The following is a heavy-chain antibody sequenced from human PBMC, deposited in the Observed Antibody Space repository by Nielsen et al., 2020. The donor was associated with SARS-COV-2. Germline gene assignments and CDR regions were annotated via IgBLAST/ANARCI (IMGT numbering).Heavy chain of an antibody. CDR1: GDSFSGYY. CDR3: ARGPLVGGTTGYFFPS. V-gene: IGHV4-34*01. D-gene: IGHD1-26*01. Sequence: SETLSLTCAAYGDSFSGYYWTWIRQPPGKGLEWIGEITHSGSTTYTPSLKSRVTISVDTSKNQFSLRLTSVTAADTAVYYCARGPLVGGTTGYFFPSWGQGTLVTVSS. CDR2: ITHSGST. J-gene: IGHJ5*02.